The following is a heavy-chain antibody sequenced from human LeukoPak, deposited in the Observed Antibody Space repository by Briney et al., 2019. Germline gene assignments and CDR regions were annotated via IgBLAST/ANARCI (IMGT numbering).Heavy chain of an antibody. CDR2: IWYDGSNE. CDR1: GFTFSSHW. Sequence: GGPLRLSCAASGFTFSSHWMSWLPQAPGKGLEGVAFIWYDGSNEYYAYSVKGRFTIFRDNSKNTLYLQMNSLRGDDTAVYYCARDSPLTAGPFDPWGQGTLVTVSS. J-gene: IGHJ5*02. D-gene: IGHD7-27*01. V-gene: IGHV3-33*08. CDR3: ARDSPLTAGPFDP.